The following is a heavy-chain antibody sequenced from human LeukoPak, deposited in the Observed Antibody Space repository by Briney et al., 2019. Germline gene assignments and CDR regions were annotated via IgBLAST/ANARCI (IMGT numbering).Heavy chain of an antibody. D-gene: IGHD3-10*01. Sequence: PGGSLRLSCAASGFTFSANWISWVRRAPGKGLEWVANIKPDGRQKYYVDSVNGRFTISRDNAKNSLYLQMNSLRAEDTAVYYCAKERGTAGECAFDIWGKGTLVTVS. V-gene: IGHV3-7*03. CDR2: IKPDGRQK. J-gene: IGHJ3*02. CDR1: GFTFSANW. CDR3: AKERGTAGECAFDI.